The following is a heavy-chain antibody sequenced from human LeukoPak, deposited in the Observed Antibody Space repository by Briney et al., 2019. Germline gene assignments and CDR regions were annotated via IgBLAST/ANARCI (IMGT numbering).Heavy chain of an antibody. CDR3: AKGYYGSGSYCGFDY. CDR1: GFTFSSDA. D-gene: IGHD3-10*01. V-gene: IGHV3-23*01. CDR2: ISGSGGST. Sequence: GGSLRLSCAASGFTFSSDAMSWVRQAPGKGLEWVSAISGSGGSTYYADSVKGRFTISRDNSKNTLYLQMNSLRAEDTAVYYCAKGYYGSGSYCGFDYWGQGTLVTVSS. J-gene: IGHJ4*02.